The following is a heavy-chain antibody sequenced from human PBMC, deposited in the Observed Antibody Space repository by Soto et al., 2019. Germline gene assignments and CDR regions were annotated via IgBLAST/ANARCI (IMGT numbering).Heavy chain of an antibody. CDR2: IDGSGRNT. Sequence: VGSLRLSCAASGFTFSSYAMSWVRQAPGKGLEWVSGIDGSGRNTYYADSVKGRFTISRDNSKNTLSVQMNGLRVEDTALYYCAKDGGSVCSGGTCYFQAPDYWGQGTLVTVSS. D-gene: IGHD2-15*01. CDR1: GFTFSSYA. CDR3: AKDGGSVCSGGTCYFQAPDY. V-gene: IGHV3-23*01. J-gene: IGHJ4*02.